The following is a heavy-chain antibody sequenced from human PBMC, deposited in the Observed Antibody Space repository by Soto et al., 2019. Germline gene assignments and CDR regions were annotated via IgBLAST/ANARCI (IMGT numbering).Heavy chain of an antibody. CDR1: WGTFSSYA. V-gene: IGHV1-69*06. D-gene: IGHD5-12*01. Sequence: SAKVSVKASWGTFSSYAISWVRQAPGQGLEWMGGIIPMFNTTNYAQRFQGRVTITADKSTSTVYMELNSLRSEGTAVYYCARDKEMATITEFVYWGQGTLVTVSS. CDR3: ARDKEMATITEFVY. J-gene: IGHJ4*02. CDR2: IIPMFNTT.